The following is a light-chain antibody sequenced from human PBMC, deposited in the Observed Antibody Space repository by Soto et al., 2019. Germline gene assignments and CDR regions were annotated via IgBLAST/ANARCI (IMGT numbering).Light chain of an antibody. J-gene: IGKJ4*01. CDR1: QSVRSNS. V-gene: IGKV3-20*01. CDR3: QQYGTSPLT. Sequence: PGESATLSCTASQSVRSNSLAWYQQKPGQAPRLLMCVASGRATGTPPRFSGRGSGTDFTLTISRLEPEDFAVYYCQQYGTSPLTFGGGTKVDI. CDR2: VAS.